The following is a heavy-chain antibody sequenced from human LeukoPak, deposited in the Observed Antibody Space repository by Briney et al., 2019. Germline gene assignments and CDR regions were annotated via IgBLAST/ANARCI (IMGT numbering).Heavy chain of an antibody. CDR1: GMTFSSFW. CDR3: ATHSGGY. J-gene: IGHJ4*02. D-gene: IGHD3-16*01. CDR2: IKPDVSEK. V-gene: IGHV3-7*01. Sequence: PGGSLRLSCAASGMTFSSFWMSWVRQAPGKGLEWVAHIKPDVSEKYYLDSVKGRFTVSRDNSKNTLYLQMNSLRAEDTAVYYCATHSGGYWGQGTPVTVSS.